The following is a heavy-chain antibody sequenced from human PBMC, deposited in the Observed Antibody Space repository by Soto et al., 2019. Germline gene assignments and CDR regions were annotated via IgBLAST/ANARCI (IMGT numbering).Heavy chain of an antibody. CDR3: AREYFAYDSSGCNY. J-gene: IGHJ4*02. CDR1: GFTFSSYG. D-gene: IGHD3-22*01. CDR2: IWYDGSNK. V-gene: IGHV3-33*01. Sequence: GGSLRLSCAACGFTFSSYGIHWVRQAPCKGLEWVAVIWYDGSNKYYADSVKGRFTISRDNSKNTLYLKMNSLRAEDTAVYYCAREYFAYDSSGCNYWGRRSLFTICS.